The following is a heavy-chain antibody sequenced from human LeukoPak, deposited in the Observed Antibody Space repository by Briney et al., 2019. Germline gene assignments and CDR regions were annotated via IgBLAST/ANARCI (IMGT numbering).Heavy chain of an antibody. V-gene: IGHV4-34*01. CDR1: GGSFSGYY. CDR3: AGFSNYDFWSGYPPDWFAP. Sequence: ASETLSLTCAVYGGSFSGYYWSWIRQPPGKGVEWIGEINHSGSTNYNPSLKSRVTISVDTSKNQSSLTLSSVTAADTAVYYCAGFSNYDFWSGYPPDWFAPWGQGTLVTVSS. D-gene: IGHD3-3*01. J-gene: IGHJ5*02. CDR2: INHSGST.